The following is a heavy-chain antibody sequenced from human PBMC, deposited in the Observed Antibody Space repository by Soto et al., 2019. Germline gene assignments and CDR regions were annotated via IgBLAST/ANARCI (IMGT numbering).Heavy chain of an antibody. V-gene: IGHV3-64*01. CDR1: GFTFNNYA. J-gene: IGHJ4*02. CDR3: VRLYSTSWYYFDY. CDR2: ISSNGGST. Sequence: GGSLRLSCAASGFTFNNYAMHWVRQVPGKGLEYVAAISSNGGSTSYANSVRDRFTISRDNSKNTLYLQMDSLRPDDMAVYYCVRLYSTSWYYFDYWGQGALVTVSS. D-gene: IGHD6-13*01.